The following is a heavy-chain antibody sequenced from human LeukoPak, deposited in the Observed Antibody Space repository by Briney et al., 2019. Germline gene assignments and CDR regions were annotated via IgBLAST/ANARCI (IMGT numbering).Heavy chain of an antibody. CDR1: GGSISSYY. Sequence: SETLSLTCTVSGGSISSYYWSWIRQPPGKGLEWIGYIYYSGSTNYNPSLKSRVTISVDTSKNQFSLKLSSVTAADTAVYYCARSPQYYYDFWSGPDHYYYMDVWGKGTTVTVSS. CDR3: ARSPQYYYDFWSGPDHYYYMDV. D-gene: IGHD3-3*01. CDR2: IYYSGST. J-gene: IGHJ6*03. V-gene: IGHV4-59*01.